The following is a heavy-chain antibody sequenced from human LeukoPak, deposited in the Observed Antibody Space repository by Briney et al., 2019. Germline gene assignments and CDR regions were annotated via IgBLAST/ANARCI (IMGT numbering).Heavy chain of an antibody. Sequence: GGSLRLSCAASGFTVSSNYMSWVRQAPGKGLEWVSLIYSGGSTYYADSVKGRFTISRDNSKNILYLQMNSLRPEDTAVYYCARHRRYCSGTTCYSGHDYRGQGTLVTVSS. CDR2: IYSGGST. V-gene: IGHV3-53*01. CDR3: ARHRRYCSGTTCYSGHDY. J-gene: IGHJ4*02. D-gene: IGHD2-15*01. CDR1: GFTVSSNY.